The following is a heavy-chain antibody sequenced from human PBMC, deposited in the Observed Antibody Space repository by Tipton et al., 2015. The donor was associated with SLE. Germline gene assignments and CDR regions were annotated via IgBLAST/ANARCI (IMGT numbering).Heavy chain of an antibody. V-gene: IGHV4-4*07. D-gene: IGHD4-17*01. CDR1: GGSISRYH. J-gene: IGHJ4*02. CDR3: ARDRDYGDYVD. Sequence: TLSLTCTVSGGSISRYHWSWIRQSAAQGLEWIGRVYSAVSIHYNPSLKSRVTMSVDTSKSHFSLKLTSVTAADTAVYYRARDRDYGDYVDWGQGELVTVSS. CDR2: VYSAVSI.